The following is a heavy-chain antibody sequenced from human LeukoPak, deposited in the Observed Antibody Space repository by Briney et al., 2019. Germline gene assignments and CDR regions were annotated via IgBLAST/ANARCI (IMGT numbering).Heavy chain of an antibody. CDR2: LSGGGGST. V-gene: IGHV3-23*01. CDR3: AKEPNYYGSGSPDDAFDI. D-gene: IGHD3-10*01. J-gene: IGHJ3*02. Sequence: GGSLRLSCAASGFTFSSYALSWVRQAPGKGLEWVSTLSGGGGSTYYADSVKGRFTISRDNSKNTLYLQMNSLRAEDTAVYYCAKEPNYYGSGSPDDAFDIWGQGTMVTVSS. CDR1: GFTFSSYA.